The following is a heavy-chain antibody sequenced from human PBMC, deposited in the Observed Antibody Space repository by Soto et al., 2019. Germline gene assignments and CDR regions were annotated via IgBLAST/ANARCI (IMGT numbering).Heavy chain of an antibody. CDR1: GGSVSTNSYY. CDR3: ARSMVRGVIYY. J-gene: IGHJ4*02. CDR2: IHFSGTI. Sequence: QVQLQESGPGLVKPSETLSLTCTVSGGSVSTNSYYWSWIRQPPGRGLEYMGNIHFSGTINHNTSLKSRVTISVDTSKNQFSLKLSSVTAEDTAVYYCARSMVRGVIYYWGQGILVTVSS. V-gene: IGHV4-61*01. D-gene: IGHD3-10*01.